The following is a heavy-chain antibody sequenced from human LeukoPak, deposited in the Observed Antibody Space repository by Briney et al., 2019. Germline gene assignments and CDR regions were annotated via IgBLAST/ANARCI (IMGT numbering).Heavy chain of an antibody. Sequence: KSSETLSLTCTVSGGSISSSSYYWGWIRQPPGKGLEWIGSIYYSGSTYYNPSLRSRVTISVDTSKNQFSLKLSSVTAADTAVYYCAAGGSGGWLLYGYNYWGQGTLVTVSS. J-gene: IGHJ4*02. D-gene: IGHD3-3*01. CDR3: AAGGSGGWLLYGYNY. V-gene: IGHV4-39*01. CDR1: GGSISSSSYY. CDR2: IYYSGST.